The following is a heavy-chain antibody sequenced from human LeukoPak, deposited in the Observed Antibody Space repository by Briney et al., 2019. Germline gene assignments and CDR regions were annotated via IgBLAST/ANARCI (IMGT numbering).Heavy chain of an antibody. Sequence: SVKVSCKASGGTFSSYAISWVRQAPGQGLEWMGGIIPIFGTANYAQKFQGRVTITADESTSTAYMELSSLRSEDTAVYYCARQPRYYDSSGNYFDYWGQGTLVTVSS. CDR2: IIPIFGTA. D-gene: IGHD3-22*01. V-gene: IGHV1-69*13. CDR1: GGTFSSYA. CDR3: ARQPRYYDSSGNYFDY. J-gene: IGHJ4*02.